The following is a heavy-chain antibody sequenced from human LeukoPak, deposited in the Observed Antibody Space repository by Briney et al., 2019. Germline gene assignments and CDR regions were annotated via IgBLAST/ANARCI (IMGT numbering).Heavy chain of an antibody. J-gene: IGHJ3*01. CDR2: IKEDGSEK. Sequence: GGSLRLSCAASGFTFSRYWMNWVRQAPGKGLEWVASIKEDGSEKSYVDSVKGRFTISRDNAKNSLYLQMNSLRAEDSAVYYCARVLLERPGIDSFDLWGQGTMVTVSS. V-gene: IGHV3-7*01. D-gene: IGHD1-1*01. CDR3: ARVLLERPGIDSFDL. CDR1: GFTFSRYW.